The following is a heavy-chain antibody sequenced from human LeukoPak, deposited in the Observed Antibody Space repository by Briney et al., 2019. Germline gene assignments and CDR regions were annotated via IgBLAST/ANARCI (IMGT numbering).Heavy chain of an antibody. CDR2: MSYSGAT. D-gene: IGHD6-13*01. CDR1: GGSISSSSYH. V-gene: IGHV4-39*01. J-gene: IGHJ4*02. CDR3: ARRGSSSWYFDY. Sequence: PSETLSLTCTVSGGSISSSSYHWGWIRQSPGEGLQWITSMSYSGATYYNPSLQSRVTISVDTSKNQLSLKLSSVTAADTAVYYCARRGSSSWYFDYWGQGTLVPVSS.